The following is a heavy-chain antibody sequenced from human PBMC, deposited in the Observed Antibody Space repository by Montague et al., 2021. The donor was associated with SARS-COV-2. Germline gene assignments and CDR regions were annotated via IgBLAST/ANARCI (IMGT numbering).Heavy chain of an antibody. J-gene: IGHJ6*02. V-gene: IGHV4-34*01. D-gene: IGHD3-10*01. CDR3: ASGIYPSGSYYNRYYYGLNI. Sequence: SETLSLTCAVYGGSLGGYYWSWIRQPPEKGLEWIGEINHSANTKYNPSLKGPVTISIDTSKNQFSLKMTSVTAADTATYYCASGIYPSGSYYNRYYYGLNIWGPGTTVIVSS. CDR2: INHSANT. CDR1: GGSLGGYY.